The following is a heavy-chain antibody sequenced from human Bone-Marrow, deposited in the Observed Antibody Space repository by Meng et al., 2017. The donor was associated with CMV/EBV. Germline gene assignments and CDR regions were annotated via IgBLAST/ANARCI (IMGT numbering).Heavy chain of an antibody. J-gene: IGHJ2*01. V-gene: IGHV6-1*01. D-gene: IGHD6-13*01. CDR1: GDRVSSNSAA. CDR2: TYYRSKWYK. CDR3: AREAAYSSSWICWYFDL. Sequence: SLSPTCAISGDRVSSNSAAWNWIRQPPSRGLEWLGRTYYRSKWYKDSAVSVKRRITINPDTSKNQFSLQLNSVTPEDTAVYYGAREAAYSSSWICWYFDLWGRGTLVTVSS.